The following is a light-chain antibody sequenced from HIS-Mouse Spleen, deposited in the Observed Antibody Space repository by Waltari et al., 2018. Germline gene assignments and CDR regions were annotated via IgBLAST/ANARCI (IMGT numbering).Light chain of an antibody. CDR1: SSDVGGYNY. CDR2: EVS. J-gene: IGLJ3*02. V-gene: IGLV2-8*01. CDR3: SSYAGSNNL. Sequence: QSALTQPPSASGSPGQSVTISCTGTSSDVGGYNYVSWYQQHPGKAPKLMIYEVSKRPAGVPVRFSGSKSGNTASLTVSGLQAEDEADYYCSSYAGSNNLFGGGTKLTVL.